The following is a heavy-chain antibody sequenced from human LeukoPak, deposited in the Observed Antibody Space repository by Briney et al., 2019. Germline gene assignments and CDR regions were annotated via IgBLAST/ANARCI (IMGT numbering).Heavy chain of an antibody. Sequence: ASVKVCCKASGYTFTSYAMNCVRQAPGQGLEWMGWISTNTGNPTYAQGFTGRFVFSLDTSVSTAYLQISSLKAEDTAVYYCARDSALCGGDCYSDFDYWGQGTLVTVSS. CDR2: ISTNTGNP. CDR1: GYTFTSYA. V-gene: IGHV7-4-1*02. D-gene: IGHD2-21*02. J-gene: IGHJ4*02. CDR3: ARDSALCGGDCYSDFDY.